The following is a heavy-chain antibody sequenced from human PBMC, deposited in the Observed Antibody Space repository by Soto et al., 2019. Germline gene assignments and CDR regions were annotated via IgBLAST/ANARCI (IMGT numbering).Heavy chain of an antibody. V-gene: IGHV4-39*01. CDR2: IYYSGST. D-gene: IGHD2-15*01. CDR3: VVGLQYYYYGMDV. CDR1: GGSISSSSYY. J-gene: IGHJ6*02. Sequence: SETLSLTCTVSGGSISSSSYYWGWIRQPPGKGLEWIGSIYYSGSTYYNPSLKSRVAISVDTSKNQFSLKLSSVTAADTAVYYCVVGLQYYYYGMDVWGQGTTVTVSS.